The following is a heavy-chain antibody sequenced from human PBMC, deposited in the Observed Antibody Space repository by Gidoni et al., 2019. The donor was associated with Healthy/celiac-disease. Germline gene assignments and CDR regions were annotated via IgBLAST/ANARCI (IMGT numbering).Heavy chain of an antibody. CDR3: AGLLGDY. Sequence: EVQLVESGGGLVQPGRSLSLSCAASGFTFDDYAMHWVRQAPGKGLEWVSGISWNSGSIGYADSVKGRFTISRDNAKNSLYLQMNSLRAEDTALYYCAGLLGDYWGQGTLVTVSS. CDR2: ISWNSGSI. D-gene: IGHD2-15*01. V-gene: IGHV3-9*01. CDR1: GFTFDDYA. J-gene: IGHJ4*02.